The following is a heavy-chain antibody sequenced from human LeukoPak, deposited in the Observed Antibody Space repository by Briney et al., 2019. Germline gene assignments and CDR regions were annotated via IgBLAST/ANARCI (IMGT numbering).Heavy chain of an antibody. V-gene: IGHV3-30*04. D-gene: IGHD3-9*01. J-gene: IGHJ4*02. Sequence: GGSLRLSCAASGFTFSSYAMHWVRQAPGKGLEWVAVISYDGSNKYYADSVKGRFTISRDNSKNTLYLQMNSLRAADTAVYYCVRDRERYFDWLLPLDYWGQGTLVTVSS. CDR2: ISYDGSNK. CDR1: GFTFSSYA. CDR3: VRDRERYFDWLLPLDY.